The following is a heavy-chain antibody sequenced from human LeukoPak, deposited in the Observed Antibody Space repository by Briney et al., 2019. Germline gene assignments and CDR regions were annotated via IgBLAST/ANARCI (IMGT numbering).Heavy chain of an antibody. D-gene: IGHD6-6*01. Sequence: PSETLSLTCTVSGGSISSYYWSWIRQPPGKGLEWIGYIYYSGSTNYNPSLKSRVTISVNTSKNQFSLKLSSVTAADTAVYYCARTYSSSSAAAGWGFYFDYWGQGTLVTVPS. CDR3: ARTYSSSSAAAGWGFYFDY. V-gene: IGHV4-59*08. CDR1: GGSISSYY. CDR2: IYYSGST. J-gene: IGHJ4*02.